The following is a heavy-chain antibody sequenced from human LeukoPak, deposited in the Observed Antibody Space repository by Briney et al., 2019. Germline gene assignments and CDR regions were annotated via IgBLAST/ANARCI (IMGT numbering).Heavy chain of an antibody. V-gene: IGHV1-18*01. CDR2: ISAYTGNT. D-gene: IGHD6-19*01. Sequence: ASVKVSCKASGYAFTSYSISWVRQAPGQGLEWMGWISAYTGNTNYAQNLQGRVTMTTDTSTSTAYMELRSLRSDDTAVYYCARERSIGCDYWGQGTPVTVSS. J-gene: IGHJ4*02. CDR1: GYAFTSYS. CDR3: ARERSIGCDY.